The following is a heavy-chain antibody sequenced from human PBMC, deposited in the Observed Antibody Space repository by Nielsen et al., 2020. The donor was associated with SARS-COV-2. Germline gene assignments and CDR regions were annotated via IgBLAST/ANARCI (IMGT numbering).Heavy chain of an antibody. CDR1: GFTFSSYG. V-gene: IGHV3-30*02. Sequence: GGSLRLSCAASGFTFSSYGMHWVRQAPGKGLEWVAFIRYDGSNKYYADSVKGRFTISRDNSKNTLYLQMNSLRAEDTAVYYCAKDGKPYSSGLSWFDSWGQGTLVTVSS. J-gene: IGHJ5*01. CDR3: AKDGKPYSSGLSWFDS. D-gene: IGHD6-19*01. CDR2: IRYDGSNK.